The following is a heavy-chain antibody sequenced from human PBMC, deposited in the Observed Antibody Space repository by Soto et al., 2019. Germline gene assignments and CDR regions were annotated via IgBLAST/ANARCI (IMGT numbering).Heavy chain of an antibody. V-gene: IGHV4-34*01. CDR1: GGSFSGYY. Sequence: QVQLQQWGAGLLKHSETLSLTCAVYGGSFSGYYSSWIRQPPGKGLEWIGEINHSGSTNYNPSLKSRVTISVDTSKNQFSLKLSSVTAADTAVYYCASPLICSGGSCYFGAFDIWGQGTMVTVSS. J-gene: IGHJ3*02. D-gene: IGHD2-15*01. CDR3: ASPLICSGGSCYFGAFDI. CDR2: INHSGST.